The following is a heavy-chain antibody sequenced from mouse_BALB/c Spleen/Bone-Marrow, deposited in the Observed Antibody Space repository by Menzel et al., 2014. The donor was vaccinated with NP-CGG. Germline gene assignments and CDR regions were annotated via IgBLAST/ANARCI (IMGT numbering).Heavy chain of an antibody. D-gene: IGHD2-4*01. V-gene: IGHV1-9*01. Sequence: VQLQQSGTELMKPGASVKISCKATGYTFSSYWIEWVKQRPGHGLEWIGEILPGSGNTNYSENFKGKATFTADTSSNTAYMQLSSLTSEDSAVYYCARYYDYAWFAYWGQGTLVTVPA. CDR3: ARYYDYAWFAY. J-gene: IGHJ3*01. CDR2: ILPGSGNT. CDR1: GYTFSSYW.